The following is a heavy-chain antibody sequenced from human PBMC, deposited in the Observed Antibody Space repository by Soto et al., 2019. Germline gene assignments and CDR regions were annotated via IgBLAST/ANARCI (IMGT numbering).Heavy chain of an antibody. CDR1: GYTFTSYA. Sequence: ASVKVSCKASGYTFTSYAMHWVRQAPGQRLEWMGWINAGNGNTKYSQKFQGRVTITRDTSASTAYMELSSLRSEDTAVYYCARERRFGIRYSSGWYFDYWGQGTLVTVSS. CDR3: ARERRFGIRYSSGWYFDY. CDR2: INAGNGNT. D-gene: IGHD6-19*01. V-gene: IGHV1-3*01. J-gene: IGHJ4*02.